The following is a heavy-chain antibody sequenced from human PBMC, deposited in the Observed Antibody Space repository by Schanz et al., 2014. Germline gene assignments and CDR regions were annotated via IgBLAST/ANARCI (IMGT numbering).Heavy chain of an antibody. CDR1: GFTFNNFN. CDR2: ISSSGSSI. Sequence: EVQLLESGGGLVQPGGSLRISCAASGFTFNNFNMNWVRQAPGKGLEWVSSISSSGSSIYYADSVKGRFTISRDNANNSLFLRMNSLRAEDTAVYYCATEGPRGTRHPINYYYAMDNWGQGTKVTV. D-gene: IGHD6-6*01. J-gene: IGHJ6*02. CDR3: ATEGPRGTRHPINYYYAMDN. V-gene: IGHV3-21*06.